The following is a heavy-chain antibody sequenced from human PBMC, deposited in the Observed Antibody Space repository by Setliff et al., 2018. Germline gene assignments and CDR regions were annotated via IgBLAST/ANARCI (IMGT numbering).Heavy chain of an antibody. V-gene: IGHV4-34*01. D-gene: IGHD2-8*02. J-gene: IGHJ4*02. CDR1: GGSLSTYY. CDR3: TVYNTGSSKDHY. Sequence: SETLSLTCAVYGGSLSTYYWNWIRQPPGNGLGWMGEINHSGSTNYNPSLKSRVTISVDTSKNQFSLKLSSVTAADTALYYCTVYNTGSSKDHYWGQGTPVTVSS. CDR2: INHSGST.